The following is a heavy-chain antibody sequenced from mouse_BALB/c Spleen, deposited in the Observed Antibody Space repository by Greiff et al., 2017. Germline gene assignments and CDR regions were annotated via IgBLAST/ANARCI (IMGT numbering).Heavy chain of an antibody. CDR3: ARDLSPSTRRVAWFAY. CDR2: ISSGGSYT. V-gene: IGHV5-9-4*01. CDR1: GFTFSSYA. J-gene: IGHJ3*01. D-gene: IGHD2-1*01. Sequence: EVQGVESGGGLVKPGGSLKLSCAASGFTFSSYAMSWVRQSPEKRLEWVAEISSGGSYTYYPDTVTGRFTISRDNAKNTLYLEMSSLRSEDTAMYYCARDLSPSTRRVAWFAYWGQGTLVTVSA.